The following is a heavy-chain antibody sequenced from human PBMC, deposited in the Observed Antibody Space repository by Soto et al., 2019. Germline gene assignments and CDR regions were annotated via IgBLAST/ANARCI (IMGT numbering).Heavy chain of an antibody. V-gene: IGHV4-4*02. Sequence: SETLSLTCAVSGGTISSSNWWSWVRQPPGKGLEWIGEIYHSGSTNYNPSLKSRVTISVDKSKNQFSLKLSSVTAADTAVYYCARVWTTVTNWFDPWGQGTLVTVSS. D-gene: IGHD4-17*01. J-gene: IGHJ5*02. CDR1: GGTISSSNW. CDR2: IYHSGST. CDR3: ARVWTTVTNWFDP.